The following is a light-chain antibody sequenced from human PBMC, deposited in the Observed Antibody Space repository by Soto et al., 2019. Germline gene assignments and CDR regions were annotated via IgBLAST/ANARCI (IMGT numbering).Light chain of an antibody. CDR1: QSVSSY. J-gene: IGKJ1*01. Sequence: TDPPATLSLSPGERATLSCRASQSVSSYLAWYQQKPGQAPRLLIYDASNRATGIPARFSGSGSGTDFTLTISSLEPEDFAVYYCQQRSNWPPTFGQGTKV. CDR3: QQRSNWPPT. CDR2: DAS. V-gene: IGKV3-11*01.